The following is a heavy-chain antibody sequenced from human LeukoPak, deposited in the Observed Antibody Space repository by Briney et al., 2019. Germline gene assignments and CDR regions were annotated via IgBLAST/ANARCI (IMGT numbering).Heavy chain of an antibody. CDR1: GYTFTGYY. CDR3: ARSDYYGSGSFDY. Sequence: ASVKVSCKASGYTFTGYYMHWVRQAPGQGLEWMGWINPNSGGTNYAQKFQGRVTMTRDTPITTAYMELSRLRSDDTAVYYCARSDYYGSGSFDYWGQGTLVTVSS. CDR2: INPNSGGT. D-gene: IGHD3-10*01. V-gene: IGHV1-2*02. J-gene: IGHJ4*02.